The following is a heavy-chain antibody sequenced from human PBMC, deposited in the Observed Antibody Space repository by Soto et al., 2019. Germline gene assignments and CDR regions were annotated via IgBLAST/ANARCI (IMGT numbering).Heavy chain of an antibody. CDR2: IIPILGIA. D-gene: IGHD6-19*01. Sequence: GASVKVSCKASGGTFSSYTISWVRQAPGQGLEWMGRIIPILGIANYAQKFQGRVTITADKSTSTAYMELSSLRSEDTAVYYCAGDPPPGIAVAGYYFDYWGQGTLVTVSS. J-gene: IGHJ4*02. CDR1: GGTFSSYT. V-gene: IGHV1-69*04. CDR3: AGDPPPGIAVAGYYFDY.